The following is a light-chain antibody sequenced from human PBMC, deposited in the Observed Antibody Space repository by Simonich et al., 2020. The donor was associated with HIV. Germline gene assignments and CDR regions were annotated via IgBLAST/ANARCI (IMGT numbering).Light chain of an antibody. CDR3: QRSYSIPYI. CDR1: QTISSY. Sequence: DIQMTQSPSSLSASVGDRVTINCRASQTISSYLNWYQQKPGKAPKLLIYAASSLQSGVPSRFSGSGSGTDFTLTISSLQPEDFATYYCQRSYSIPYIFGQGTKLEIK. CDR2: AAS. V-gene: IGKV1-39*01. J-gene: IGKJ2*01.